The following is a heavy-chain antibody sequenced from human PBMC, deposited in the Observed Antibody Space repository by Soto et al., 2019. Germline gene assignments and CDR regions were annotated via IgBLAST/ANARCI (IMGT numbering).Heavy chain of an antibody. CDR3: ARWTLGYCGGGSCYDGSVDP. Sequence: ETLSLTCTVSGGSISSYCCSWLRQPPGKGLEWIGYIYYSGSPNYSPSLKIRVSISVDTSKNQFSLKLSSVNAADTAVYYCARWTLGYCGGGSCYDGSVDPWGQGTLVTVS. J-gene: IGHJ5*02. V-gene: IGHV4-59*01. CDR1: GGSISSYC. D-gene: IGHD2-15*01. CDR2: IYYSGSP.